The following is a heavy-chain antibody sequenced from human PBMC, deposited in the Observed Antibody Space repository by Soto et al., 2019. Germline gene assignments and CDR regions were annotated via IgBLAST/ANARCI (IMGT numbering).Heavy chain of an antibody. J-gene: IGHJ5*02. D-gene: IGHD3-3*01. CDR1: GGSVSSGSYY. CDR3: AKTRRSGYSYNWFEP. Sequence: PSETLSLTCTVSGGSVSSGSYYWSWIRQPPGKGLEWIGYIYYSGSTNYNPSLKSRVTISVDTSKNQFSLKLSSVTAADTAVYYCAKTRRSGYSYNWFEPSGQGTLVTVSS. V-gene: IGHV4-61*01. CDR2: IYYSGST.